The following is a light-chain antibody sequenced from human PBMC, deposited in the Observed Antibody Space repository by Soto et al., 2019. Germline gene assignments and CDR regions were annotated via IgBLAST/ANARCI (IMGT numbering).Light chain of an antibody. CDR2: GAS. J-gene: IGKJ1*01. Sequence: EIVLTQSPGTLSLSPGERATLSCRASQSVSSSYLAWYQQKPGQAPRLLIYGASSRATGIPDRFGGSGSGTDCTLTISRLEPEDFAVYYCQQYGSFTTFGQGTKVEIK. CDR3: QQYGSFTT. V-gene: IGKV3-20*01. CDR1: QSVSSSY.